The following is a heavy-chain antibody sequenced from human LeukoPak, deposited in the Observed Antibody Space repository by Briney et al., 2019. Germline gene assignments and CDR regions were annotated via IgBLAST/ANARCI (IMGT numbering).Heavy chain of an antibody. J-gene: IGHJ4*02. CDR1: GYTFTGYY. D-gene: IGHD3-10*01. V-gene: IGHV1-2*02. Sequence: SVKVSCKASGYTFTGYYMHWVRQAPGQGLEWMGWINPNSGGTNYAQKFQGRVTMTRDTSISTAYMELSRLRSDDTAVYYCARSILWFGELIRWGQGTLVTVSS. CDR2: INPNSGGT. CDR3: ARSILWFGELIR.